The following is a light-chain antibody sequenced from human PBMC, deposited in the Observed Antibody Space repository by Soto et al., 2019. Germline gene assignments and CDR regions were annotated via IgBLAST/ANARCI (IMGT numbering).Light chain of an antibody. V-gene: IGLV7-46*01. CDR2: DTD. CDR3: LLSYTGRLYV. CDR1: TGPVTSGHY. J-gene: IGLJ1*01. Sequence: QAVVTQEPSLTVSPGGTVTLTCGSSTGPVTSGHYPYWFQQKPGQAPRPLIYDTDNKHSWTPARFSGSLLGDKAALTLSGAQPEDEADYYCLLSYTGRLYVFGAGTTLTVL.